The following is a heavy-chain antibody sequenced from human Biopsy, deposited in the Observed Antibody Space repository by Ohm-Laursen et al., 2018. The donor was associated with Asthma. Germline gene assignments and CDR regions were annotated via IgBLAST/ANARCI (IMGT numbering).Heavy chain of an antibody. CDR2: ISLSSNTI. CDR1: GFTLGSYS. V-gene: IGHV3-48*01. J-gene: IGHJ3*02. D-gene: IGHD4-23*01. Sequence: SLRLSCAASGFTLGSYSMNWLRQAPGRGLEWVSYISLSSNTIYYADSVQGRVTISRDNSKNTLSLQMNSLRAEDTAVYYCARAYGGSFFSGAFDIWGQGTTVTVSS. CDR3: ARAYGGSFFSGAFDI.